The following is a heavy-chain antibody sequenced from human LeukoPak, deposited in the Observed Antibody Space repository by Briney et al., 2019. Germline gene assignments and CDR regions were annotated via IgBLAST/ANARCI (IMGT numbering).Heavy chain of an antibody. D-gene: IGHD3-10*01. V-gene: IGHV3-74*01. CDR3: ASRNFGSSPFDY. CDR1: GFTFSRFW. Sequence: GGSLRPSCAASGFTFSRFWMHWVRQAPGKGLVWVSRISGDGSNTNYADSVKGRFTISRDNAKNTLYLQMDSLTGDDTAVYYCASRNFGSSPFDYWGQGTLVTVSS. J-gene: IGHJ4*02. CDR2: ISGDGSNT.